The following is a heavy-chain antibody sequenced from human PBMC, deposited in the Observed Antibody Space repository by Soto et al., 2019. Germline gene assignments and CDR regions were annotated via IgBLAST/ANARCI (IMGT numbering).Heavy chain of an antibody. D-gene: IGHD3-3*01. J-gene: IGHJ6*02. CDR1: GGSISSSSYY. V-gene: IGHV4-39*01. Sequence: SETLSLTCTVSGGSISSSSYYWGWIRQPPGKGLEWIGSIYYSGSTYYNPSLKSRVTISVDTSKNQFSLKLSSVTAADTAVYYCARLVIRSGYPRRPWTYYYGMDVWGQGTTVTVSS. CDR3: ARLVIRSGYPRRPWTYYYGMDV. CDR2: IYYSGST.